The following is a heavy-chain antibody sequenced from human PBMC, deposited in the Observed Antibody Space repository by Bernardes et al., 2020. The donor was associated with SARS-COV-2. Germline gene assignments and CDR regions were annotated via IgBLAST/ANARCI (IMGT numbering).Heavy chain of an antibody. D-gene: IGHD3-22*01. CDR3: ASDKYDSRAMS. CDR1: GITFSNYW. CDR2: IHQDGSEK. V-gene: IGHV3-7*01. J-gene: IGHJ4*02. Sequence: GGSLRLSCAASGITFSNYWMTWIRQAPGKGLEWVANIHQDGSEKYYVDSVQGRFAVSRDNAKNSLFLQMNSLRVEDTALYYCASDKYDSRAMSWGQGTLVTVSS.